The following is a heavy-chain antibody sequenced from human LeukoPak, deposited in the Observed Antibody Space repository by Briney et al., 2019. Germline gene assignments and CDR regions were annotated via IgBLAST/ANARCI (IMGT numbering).Heavy chain of an antibody. CDR2: IYTSGST. CDR1: GGSISSGSYY. V-gene: IGHV4-61*02. J-gene: IGHJ4*02. Sequence: SETLSLTCTVSGGSISSGSYYWSWIRQPAGRGLEWIGRIYTSGSTNYNPSLKSRVTISVDTSKNQFSLKLSSVTAADTAVYYCASELAGIFDYWGQGTLVTVSS. CDR3: ASELAGIFDY. D-gene: IGHD3-10*01.